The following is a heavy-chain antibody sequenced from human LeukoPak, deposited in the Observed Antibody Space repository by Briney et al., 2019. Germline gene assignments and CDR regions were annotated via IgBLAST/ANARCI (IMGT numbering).Heavy chain of an antibody. CDR3: ARVQQQLASWFDP. Sequence: ASVKVSCEASGYTFTDYHLHWVRLAPGQGLEWIGWINPNSGGTNYAQRFHGRVSMTRDTSISTAFMELSGLRSDDSAVYYCARVQQQLASWFDPWGQGTLVTVSS. CDR2: INPNSGGT. J-gene: IGHJ5*02. V-gene: IGHV1-2*02. D-gene: IGHD6-13*01. CDR1: GYTFTDYH.